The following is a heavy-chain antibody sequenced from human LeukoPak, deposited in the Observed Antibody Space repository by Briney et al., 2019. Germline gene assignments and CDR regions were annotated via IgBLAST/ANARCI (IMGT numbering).Heavy chain of an antibody. CDR2: ISGSGKNI. Sequence: GGSLRLSCAASGFTFSNYEMNWVRQAPGKGLEWVSYISGSGKNIYYADSVKGRFTISRDNAKNSLYLQMNSLRAEDTAVYYCAKDLRVGYCSGGSCYHDYWGQGTLVTVSS. D-gene: IGHD2-15*01. CDR1: GFTFSNYE. CDR3: AKDLRVGYCSGGSCYHDY. V-gene: IGHV3-48*03. J-gene: IGHJ4*02.